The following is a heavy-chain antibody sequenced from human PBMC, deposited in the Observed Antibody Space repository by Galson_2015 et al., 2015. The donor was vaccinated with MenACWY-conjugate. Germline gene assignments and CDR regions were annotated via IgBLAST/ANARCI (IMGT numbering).Heavy chain of an antibody. J-gene: IGHJ4*02. D-gene: IGHD6-19*01. V-gene: IGHV3-7*03. Sequence: SLRLSCAASGFTFSSYWMSWVRQAPGKGLEWVANIKQDGSEKYYVDSVKGRFTISRDNAKNSLYLQMNSLRAEDTAVYYCAREARYNSGSFDYWGQGTLVTVSS. CDR3: AREARYNSGSFDY. CDR1: GFTFSSYW. CDR2: IKQDGSEK.